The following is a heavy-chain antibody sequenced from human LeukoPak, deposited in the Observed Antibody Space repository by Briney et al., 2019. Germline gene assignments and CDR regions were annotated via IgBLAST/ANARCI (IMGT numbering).Heavy chain of an antibody. Sequence: GGSLRLSCAASGFTVSSNYMSWVRQSPGKGLEWVSGIYSGGNTYYADAVQGRSTMSRENPKNTLYLQMNSLRAEETAVYYCARAHDRGYYYGFDYWGQGTLVTVSS. J-gene: IGHJ4*02. CDR1: GFTVSSNY. CDR3: ARAHDRGYYYGFDY. CDR2: IYSGGNT. V-gene: IGHV3-66*01. D-gene: IGHD3-22*01.